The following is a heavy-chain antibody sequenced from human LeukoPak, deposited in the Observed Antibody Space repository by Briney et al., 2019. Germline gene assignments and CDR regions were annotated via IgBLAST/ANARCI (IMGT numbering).Heavy chain of an antibody. CDR2: MNPNSGAT. CDR1: GYTFSGYY. Sequence: ASVKVSCKASGYTFSGYYIHWVRQAPGQGLGWMGWMNPNSGATNNAQKFQGRVTLSRDTSISTAYMELRKLRSDDTAVYYCARSGITTIPNFDYWGQGTLVTVSS. CDR3: ARSGITTIPNFDY. J-gene: IGHJ4*02. D-gene: IGHD1/OR15-1a*01. V-gene: IGHV1-2*02.